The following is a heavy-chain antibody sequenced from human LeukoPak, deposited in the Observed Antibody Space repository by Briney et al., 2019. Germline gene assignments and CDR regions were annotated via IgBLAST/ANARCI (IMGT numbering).Heavy chain of an antibody. CDR1: GFTFSSYW. Sequence: GGSLRLSCAASGFTFSSYWMSWVRQAPGKGLEWVGSIKQDGSGKYYVYSVKGRFTISRDSAKYSLYLQMNSLTAEDPAVYYCARDQGYCRGGSCYPYYYYGMDVWGKGTTVTVSS. CDR2: IKQDGSGK. D-gene: IGHD2-15*01. J-gene: IGHJ6*04. CDR3: ARDQGYCRGGSCYPYYYYGMDV. V-gene: IGHV3-7*03.